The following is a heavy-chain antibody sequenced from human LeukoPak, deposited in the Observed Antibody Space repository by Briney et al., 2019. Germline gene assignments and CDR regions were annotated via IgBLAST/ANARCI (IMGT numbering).Heavy chain of an antibody. CDR2: IYPGDSDT. J-gene: IGHJ3*02. D-gene: IGHD2-2*01. V-gene: IGHV5-51*04. Sequence: GESLKISCKGSGYSFTSYWIGWVRQMPGKGLEWMGIIYPGDSDTRYSPSFQGQVTISADKPISTAYLQWSSPKASDTAMYYCARSCTSTSCYLTDAFDIWGQGTMVTVSS. CDR1: GYSFTSYW. CDR3: ARSCTSTSCYLTDAFDI.